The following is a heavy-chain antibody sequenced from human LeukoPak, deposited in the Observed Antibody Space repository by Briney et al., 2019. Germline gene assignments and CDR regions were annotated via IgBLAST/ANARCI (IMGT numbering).Heavy chain of an antibody. CDR3: AKDTGQWPIRTFDY. V-gene: IGHV3-23*01. J-gene: IGHJ4*02. CDR1: GFTFGDYA. CDR2: ISIGGST. D-gene: IGHD6-19*01. Sequence: GGSLRLSCTASGFTFGDYAMSWVRQAPGKGLEWVSVISIGGSTDHADSVKGRFTISRDNSKNTLYLQMSSLRAEDTAVYYCAKDTGQWPIRTFDYWGQGTLVTVSS.